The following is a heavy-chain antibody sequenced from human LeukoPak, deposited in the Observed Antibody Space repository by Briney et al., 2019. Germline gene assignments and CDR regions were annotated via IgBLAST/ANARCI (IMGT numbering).Heavy chain of an antibody. CDR3: ARQDRVRVYGSGSYYKN. CDR1: GGSISSYY. V-gene: IGHV4-34*01. J-gene: IGHJ4*02. D-gene: IGHD3-10*01. Sequence: SETLSLTCTVSGGSISSYYWSWIRQPPGKGLEWIGEINHSGSTNYNPSLKSRVTISVDTSKNQFSLKLSSVTAADTAVYYCARQDRVRVYGSGSYYKNWGQGTLVTVSS. CDR2: INHSGST.